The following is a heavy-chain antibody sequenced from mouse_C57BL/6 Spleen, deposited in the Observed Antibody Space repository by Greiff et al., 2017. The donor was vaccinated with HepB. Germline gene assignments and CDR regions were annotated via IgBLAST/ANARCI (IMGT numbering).Heavy chain of an antibody. CDR2: INPSSGYN. J-gene: IGHJ3*01. CDR3: ARSRGDGYDGFAY. CDR1: GYTFTSYT. Sequence: QVQLQQSGADLARPGASVKMSCKASGYTFTSYTMHWVNQRPGQGLEWIGYINPSSGYNQYNQKFKDKATLTADKSSSTAYMQLSSLTSEDSAVYYCARSRGDGYDGFAYWGQGTLVTVSA. D-gene: IGHD2-2*01. V-gene: IGHV1-4*01.